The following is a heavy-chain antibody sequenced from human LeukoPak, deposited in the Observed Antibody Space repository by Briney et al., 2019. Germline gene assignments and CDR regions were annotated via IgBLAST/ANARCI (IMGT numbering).Heavy chain of an antibody. CDR3: ARDPPPIAAAGPYWYFDL. D-gene: IGHD6-13*01. CDR2: IYHSGST. J-gene: IGHJ2*01. CDR1: GGSISGGGYY. V-gene: IGHV4-30-2*01. Sequence: SETLSLTCTVSGGSISGGGYYWSWIRQPPGKGLEWIGYIYHSGSTYYNPSLKSRVTISVDRSKNQFSLKLSSVTAADTAVYYCARDPPPIAAAGPYWYFDLWGRGTLVTVSS.